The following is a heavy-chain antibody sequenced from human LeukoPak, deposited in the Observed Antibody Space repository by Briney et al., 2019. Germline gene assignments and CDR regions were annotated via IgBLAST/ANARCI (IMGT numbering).Heavy chain of an antibody. Sequence: GGSLRLSCAASGFTFSSYWMSWVRQAPGKGLEWVASVKEGGSDKYYVGSVKGRFSISRDDADNSLFLQMNNLRADDTAVYFCARKGNEAFDYWGQGTLVAVSS. CDR2: VKEGGSDK. V-gene: IGHV3-7*01. CDR1: GFTFSSYW. D-gene: IGHD3-10*01. J-gene: IGHJ4*02. CDR3: ARKGNEAFDY.